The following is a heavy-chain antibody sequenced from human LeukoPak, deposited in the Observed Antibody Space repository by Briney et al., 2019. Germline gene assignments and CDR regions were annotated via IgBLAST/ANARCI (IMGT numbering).Heavy chain of an antibody. J-gene: IGHJ3*02. V-gene: IGHV4-59*12. CDR2: IYHSGST. Sequence: PSETLSLTCTVSGGSISSYYWSWIRQPPGKGLEWIGEIYHSGSTNYNPSLKSRVTISVDKSKNQFSLKLSSVTAADTAVYYCARDGYCSGGSCYLDAFDIWGQGTMVTVSS. D-gene: IGHD2-15*01. CDR3: ARDGYCSGGSCYLDAFDI. CDR1: GGSISSYY.